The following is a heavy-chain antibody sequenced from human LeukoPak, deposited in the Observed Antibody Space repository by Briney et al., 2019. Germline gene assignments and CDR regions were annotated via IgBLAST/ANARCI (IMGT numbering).Heavy chain of an antibody. CDR1: GFTFSSHA. D-gene: IGHD1-26*01. CDR3: ARDISGSCTVDY. Sequence: GGSLRLSCAASGFTFSSHAMHWVRQAPGKGLDWVAVIQYDGSTKYYADSVKGRFTISRDNSRNTLDLQMNSLRAEDTAIYYCARDISGSCTVDYWGQGVLVTVSS. V-gene: IGHV3-30-3*01. J-gene: IGHJ4*02. CDR2: IQYDGSTK.